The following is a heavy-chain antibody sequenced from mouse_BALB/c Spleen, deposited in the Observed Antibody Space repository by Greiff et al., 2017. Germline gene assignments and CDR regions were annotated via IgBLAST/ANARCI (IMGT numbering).Heavy chain of an antibody. CDR3: ARVYYGPMDY. D-gene: IGHD2-1*01. V-gene: IGHV5-9-4*01. J-gene: IGHJ4*01. Sequence: EVQVVESGGGLVKPGGSLKLSCAASGFTFSSYAMSWVRQSPEKRLEWVAEISSGGSYTYYPDTVTGRFTISRDNAKNTLYLEMSSLRSEDTAMYYCARVYYGPMDYWGQGTSVTVSS. CDR2: ISSGGSYT. CDR1: GFTFSSYA.